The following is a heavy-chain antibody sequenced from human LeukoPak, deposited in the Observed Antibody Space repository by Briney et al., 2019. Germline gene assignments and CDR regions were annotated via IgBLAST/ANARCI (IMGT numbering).Heavy chain of an antibody. CDR2: ISAYNGNT. CDR1: GYTFTSYG. V-gene: IGHV1-18*01. Sequence: ASVKVSCKASGYTFTSYGISWVRQAPGQGLEWMGWISAYNGNTNYAQKLQGRVTMTTDTSTSTAYMELRSLRSDDTAVYYCAMDSRLNSGSWYRFDYWGQGTLVTVSS. D-gene: IGHD6-13*01. CDR3: AMDSRLNSGSWYRFDY. J-gene: IGHJ4*02.